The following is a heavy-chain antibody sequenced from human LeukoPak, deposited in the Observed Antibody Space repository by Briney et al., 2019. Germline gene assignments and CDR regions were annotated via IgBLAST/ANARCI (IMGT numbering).Heavy chain of an antibody. V-gene: IGHV4-38-2*01. CDR1: GYSISSGYY. D-gene: IGHD2-21*01. Sequence: SETLSLTCAVSGYSISSGYYWGWIRQPPGKGLEWIGSIYHSGSTYYNPSLKSRVTISVDTSKNQFSLKLSSVTAAETAVYYXXREVYCGGDCYSHYFDXXGQGXXXTV. CDR2: IYHSGST. J-gene: IGHJ4*02. CDR3: XREVYCGGDCYSHYFDX.